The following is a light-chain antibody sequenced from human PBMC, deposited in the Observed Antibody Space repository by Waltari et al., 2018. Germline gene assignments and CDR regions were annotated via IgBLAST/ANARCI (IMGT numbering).Light chain of an antibody. Sequence: QSVLTQPPSASGTPGLRVPSSCSGSSSNIGSNPVNWYQQPPGTAPKLLIYSTNQRPSGVPDRFSGSKSGTSASLAISGLQSEDEADYYCATWDDSLNAAVFGGGTQLSVL. CDR3: ATWDDSLNAAV. J-gene: IGLJ7*01. V-gene: IGLV1-44*01. CDR2: STN. CDR1: SSNIGSNP.